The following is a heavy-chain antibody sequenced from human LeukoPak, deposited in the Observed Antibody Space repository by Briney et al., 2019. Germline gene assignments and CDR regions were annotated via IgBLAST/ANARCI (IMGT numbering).Heavy chain of an antibody. V-gene: IGHV3-30*02. CDR1: GFTFSSYG. D-gene: IGHD3-3*01. J-gene: IGHJ4*02. CDR2: IRYDGSNK. CDR3: AKGSYYDFWSGYYTGHY. Sequence: GGSLRLSCAASGFTFSSYGMHWVRQAPGKGLEWVVFIRYDGSNKYYADSVKGRFTISRDNSKNTLYLQMNSLRAEDTAVYYCAKGSYYDFWSGYYTGHYWGQGTLVTVSS.